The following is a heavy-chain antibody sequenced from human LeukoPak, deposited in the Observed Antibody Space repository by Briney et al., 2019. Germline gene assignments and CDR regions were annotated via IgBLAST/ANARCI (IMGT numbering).Heavy chain of an antibody. D-gene: IGHD3-3*01. J-gene: IGHJ4*02. CDR2: ISGSGGST. CDR1: GFTFSSYA. CDR3: AKDQGGSYDFWSGSTTDYYFDY. Sequence: AGGSLRLSCAASGFTFSSYAVSWVRQAPGKGLEWVSAISGSGGSTYYADSVKGRFTISRDNSKNTLYLQMNSLRAEDTAVYYCAKDQGGSYDFWSGSTTDYYFDYWGQGTLVTVSS. V-gene: IGHV3-23*01.